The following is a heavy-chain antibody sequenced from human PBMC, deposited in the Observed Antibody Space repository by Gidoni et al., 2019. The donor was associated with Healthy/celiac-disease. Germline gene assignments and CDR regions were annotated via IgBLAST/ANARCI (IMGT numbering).Heavy chain of an antibody. V-gene: IGHV3-33*01. CDR2: ILYDGRNK. Sequence: QVQLVESGGGVVQPGRSLRLSCAASGFTFSSDGMHWVRQAPGKGLEWVAVILYDGRNKYYSDSVKGRFTISRVNSNNTLYLQMNSLSAEDTAVYYCARDRHIAAAGTPLGTWGQGTLVTVSS. CDR1: GFTFSSDG. J-gene: IGHJ5*02. D-gene: IGHD6-13*01. CDR3: ARDRHIAAAGTPLGT.